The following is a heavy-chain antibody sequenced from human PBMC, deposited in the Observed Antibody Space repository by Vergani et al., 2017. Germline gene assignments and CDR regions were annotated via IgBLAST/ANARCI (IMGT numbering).Heavy chain of an antibody. D-gene: IGHD5-12*01. Sequence: QVQLVQSGAEVKKPGASVKVSCKASGGTFSSYAISWVRQAPGQGLEWMGRIIPILGIVNYVQKFQGRVTITADKSTTTAYMELTSLRSDDTAVYYCAMSRGYSGYDSDMDVWGQGTTVTVSS. CDR2: IIPILGIV. CDR3: AMSRGYSGYDSDMDV. V-gene: IGHV1-69*04. CDR1: GGTFSSYA. J-gene: IGHJ6*02.